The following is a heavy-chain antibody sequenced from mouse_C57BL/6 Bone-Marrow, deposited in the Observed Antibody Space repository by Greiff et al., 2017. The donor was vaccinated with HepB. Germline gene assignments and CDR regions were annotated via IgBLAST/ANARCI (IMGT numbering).Heavy chain of an antibody. V-gene: IGHV2-2*01. D-gene: IGHD2-3*01. J-gene: IGHJ3*01. Sequence: VMLVESGPGLVQPSQSLSITCTVSGFSLTSYGVHWVRQSPGKGLEWLGVLWSGGSTDYNAAFISRLSISKDNSKSQVFFKMNSLQADDTAIYYCARKFGYYVAYWGQGTLVTVSA. CDR2: LWSGGST. CDR3: ARKFGYYVAY. CDR1: GFSLTSYG.